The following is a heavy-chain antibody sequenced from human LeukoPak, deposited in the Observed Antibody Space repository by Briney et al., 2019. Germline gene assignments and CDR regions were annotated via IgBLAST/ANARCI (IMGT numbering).Heavy chain of an antibody. Sequence: GRSLRLSCAASGFTFSSYGMHWVRQAPGKGLEWVAVISYDGSNKYYADSVKGRFTISRDNSKNTLYLQMNSLRAEDTAVYYCARTNEYQLLWRRGRWFDPWGQGTLVTVSS. J-gene: IGHJ5*02. V-gene: IGHV3-30*03. CDR3: ARTNEYQLLWRRGRWFDP. D-gene: IGHD2-2*01. CDR2: ISYDGSNK. CDR1: GFTFSSYG.